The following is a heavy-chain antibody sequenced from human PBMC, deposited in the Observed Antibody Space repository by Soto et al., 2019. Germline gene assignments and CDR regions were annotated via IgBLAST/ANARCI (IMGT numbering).Heavy chain of an antibody. CDR1: GFTFSNYA. V-gene: IGHV3-23*01. CDR2: ISGSGGST. D-gene: IGHD6-13*01. Sequence: GSLRLTGAASGFTFSNYAVTWVRQAPGKGLEWVSTISGSGGSTYYADSVKGRFTISRDNSKNTLYLQMNSLRAEDTAVYYCAKSSGGIAAAGHYYYYGMDVWGQGTTVTVSS. J-gene: IGHJ6*02. CDR3: AKSSGGIAAAGHYYYYGMDV.